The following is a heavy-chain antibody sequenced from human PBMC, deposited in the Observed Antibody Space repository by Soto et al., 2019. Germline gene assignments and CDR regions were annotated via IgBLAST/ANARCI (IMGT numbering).Heavy chain of an antibody. Sequence: SGPTLVKPTQTLTLTCTFSGFSLSTSGVGVGWIRQPPGKALEWLALIYWNDDKRYSPSLKGRLTITKDTSKNQVVLTMTNMDPVDTATYYCAHRRVAAAVGGKINWGQGTLVTVSS. D-gene: IGHD6-13*01. V-gene: IGHV2-5*01. CDR1: GFSLSTSGVG. CDR2: IYWNDDK. CDR3: AHRRVAAAVGGKIN. J-gene: IGHJ4*02.